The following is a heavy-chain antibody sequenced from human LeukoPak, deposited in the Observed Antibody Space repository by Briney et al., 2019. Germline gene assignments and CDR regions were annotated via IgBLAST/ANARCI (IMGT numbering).Heavy chain of an antibody. Sequence: PGGSLRLSCAASGFTFSSYDMHWVRQAPGKGLEWVSAISTAGDTCYPASVKGRCTISRENAKNSLYLQMNSLRAGDTAVYYCARGPRYSSSWYDYWGQGTLVTVSS. CDR2: ISTAGDT. CDR3: ARGPRYSSSWYDY. D-gene: IGHD6-13*01. V-gene: IGHV3-13*01. J-gene: IGHJ4*02. CDR1: GFTFSSYD.